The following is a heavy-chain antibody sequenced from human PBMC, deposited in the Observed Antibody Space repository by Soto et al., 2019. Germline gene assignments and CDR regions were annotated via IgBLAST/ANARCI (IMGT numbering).Heavy chain of an antibody. CDR1: GGTFSSYA. J-gene: IGHJ5*02. V-gene: IGHV1-69*01. CDR2: IIAIFGTA. D-gene: IGHD2-2*01. CDR3: ARGHNPSDPHWFDP. Sequence: QVQLVQSGAEVKKPGSSVKVSCKASGGTFSSYAISWVRQAPGQGLEWMGGIIAIFGTANYAQKFQGRVTITADESTSTAYRELSSLRSEDTAVYYCARGHNPSDPHWFDPWGQGTLVTVAS.